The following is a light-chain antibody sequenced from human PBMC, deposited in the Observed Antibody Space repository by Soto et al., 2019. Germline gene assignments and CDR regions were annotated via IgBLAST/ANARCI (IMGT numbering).Light chain of an antibody. V-gene: IGKV3-11*01. CDR3: QQRSNWPIT. CDR2: DAS. J-gene: IGKJ5*01. CDR1: QSVSSY. Sequence: ILFTQSPATLSLSPGERATISCRASQSVSSYLAWYQQRPGQAPRLLIYDASNRATGIPARFSGRWSGTDFTLPFSSLETEDVAVYSCQQRSNWPITFGQGTRLEIK.